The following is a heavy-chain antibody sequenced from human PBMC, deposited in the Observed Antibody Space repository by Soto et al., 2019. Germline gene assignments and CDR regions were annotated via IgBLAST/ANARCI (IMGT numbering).Heavy chain of an antibody. Sequence: QVLLVQSGAEVKKPGSSVKVSCKVSGGSFRRYAISWVRQAPGHGLEWMGGIIPILGSPNYAQQFQDRVTIIADECTSTTYMGLSSLRSEDAAVYYSVSRGRVDAVDIWGQGKRVTVPS. CDR1: GGSFRRYA. D-gene: IGHD3-16*01. CDR2: IIPILGSP. V-gene: IGHV1-69*01. J-gene: IGHJ3*02. CDR3: VSRGRVDAVDI.